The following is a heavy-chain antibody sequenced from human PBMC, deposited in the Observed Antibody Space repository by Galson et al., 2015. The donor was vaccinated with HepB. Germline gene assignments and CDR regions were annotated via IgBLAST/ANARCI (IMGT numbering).Heavy chain of an antibody. CDR3: ARSIAREGKGELEFSAIFDY. CDR1: GGTFSSYA. V-gene: IGHV1-69*13. Sequence: SVKVSCKASGGTFSSYAISWVRQAPGQGLEWMGGIIPIFGTANYAQKFQGRVTITADESTSTAYMELSSLRSEDTAVYYCARSIAREGKGELEFSAIFDYWGQGTLVTVSS. CDR2: IIPIFGTA. D-gene: IGHD2-21*02. J-gene: IGHJ4*02.